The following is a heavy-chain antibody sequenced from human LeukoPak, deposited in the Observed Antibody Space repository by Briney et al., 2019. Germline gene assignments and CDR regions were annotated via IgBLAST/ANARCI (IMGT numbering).Heavy chain of an antibody. CDR1: GGSMNTSC. V-gene: IGHV4-59*01. Sequence: SETLSLTCTVSGGSMNTSCWTWIRQPPGMGLEWIGYIYYSGSTKYNPSLKSRVTISVDTSKNQFSLKVNSVTAADTAVYYCARVGTYYRSLDSWGQGTLVTVSS. CDR2: IYYSGST. D-gene: IGHD3-10*01. J-gene: IGHJ4*02. CDR3: ARVGTYYRSLDS.